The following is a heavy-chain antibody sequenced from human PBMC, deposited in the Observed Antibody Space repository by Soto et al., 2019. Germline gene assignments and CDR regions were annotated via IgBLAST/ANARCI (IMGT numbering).Heavy chain of an antibody. D-gene: IGHD3-10*01. Sequence: EVQLVESGGGLVQPGGSLRLSCAASGFTFSDYWMSWVRQAPGKGLECVANIKRDGSEKYYVDPVKGRFTISRDNAKNSLYLQMNRLIAEDTAVYYCATSMGRGGNDYWGQGTLVTVSS. J-gene: IGHJ4*02. V-gene: IGHV3-7*05. CDR1: GFTFSDYW. CDR3: ATSMGRGGNDY. CDR2: IKRDGSEK.